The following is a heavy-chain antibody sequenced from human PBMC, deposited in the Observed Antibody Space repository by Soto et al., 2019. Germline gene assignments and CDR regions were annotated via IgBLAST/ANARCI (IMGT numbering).Heavy chain of an antibody. D-gene: IGHD3-3*01. CDR1: GYTFTSYD. Sequence: ASVKVSCKASGYTFTSYDINWVRQATGQGLEWMGWMNPNSGNTGYAQKFQGRVTMTRNTSISTAYMELSSLRSEDTAVYYCARGNHGAIFGVVIKGYYYYYYMDVWGKGTTVTVSS. V-gene: IGHV1-8*01. CDR2: MNPNSGNT. J-gene: IGHJ6*03. CDR3: ARGNHGAIFGVVIKGYYYYYYMDV.